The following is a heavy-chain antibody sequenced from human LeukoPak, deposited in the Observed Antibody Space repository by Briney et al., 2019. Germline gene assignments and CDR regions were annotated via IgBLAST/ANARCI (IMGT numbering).Heavy chain of an antibody. CDR3: ARVRTGDLDYFDY. CDR1: GYSISRGYY. V-gene: IGHV4-61*01. CDR2: IYYSGST. J-gene: IGHJ4*02. Sequence: SETLSLTCTVSGYSISRGYYWGWSRQPPGRGLEWIGYIYYSGSTNYNPSLKSRVTISVDTSKNQFSLKLSSVTAADTAVYYCARVRTGDLDYFDYWGQGTLVTVSS. D-gene: IGHD7-27*01.